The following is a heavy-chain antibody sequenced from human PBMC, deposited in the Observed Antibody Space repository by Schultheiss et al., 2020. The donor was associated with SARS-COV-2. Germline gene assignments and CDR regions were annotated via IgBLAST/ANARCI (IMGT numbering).Heavy chain of an antibody. Sequence: SETLSLTCTVSGGSISSYYWSWIRQPAGKGLEWIGYIYYSGSTYYNPSLKSRVTISVDTSKNQFSLKLSSVTAADTAVYYCATDYKDYGSSWTTKWGQGTLVTVSS. CDR3: ATDYKDYGSSWTTK. D-gene: IGHD4-17*01. CDR2: IYYSGST. J-gene: IGHJ4*02. V-gene: IGHV4-59*06. CDR1: GGSISSYY.